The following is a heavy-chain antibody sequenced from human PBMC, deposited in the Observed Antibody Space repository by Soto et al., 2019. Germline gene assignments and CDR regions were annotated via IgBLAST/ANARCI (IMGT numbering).Heavy chain of an antibody. V-gene: IGHV2-5*02. CDR1: GFSLSTSGVG. Sequence: QITLKESGPTLVKPTQTLTLTCTFSGFSLSTSGVGVGWIRQPPGKALEWLALIYWDDDKRYSPSLKSRLTITKDTSKNQVVLTMTNMDPVDTATYYCAHTAPAAAGSRYYYGMDVWGQGTTVTVSS. J-gene: IGHJ6*02. D-gene: IGHD6-13*01. CDR3: AHTAPAAAGSRYYYGMDV. CDR2: IYWDDDK.